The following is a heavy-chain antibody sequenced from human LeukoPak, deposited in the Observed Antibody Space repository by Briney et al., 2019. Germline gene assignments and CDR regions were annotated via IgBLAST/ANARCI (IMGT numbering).Heavy chain of an antibody. CDR1: GGSISSYY. V-gene: IGHV4-59*01. J-gene: IGHJ5*02. CDR3: AGSRLGFSGYWFDP. D-gene: IGHD3-9*01. Sequence: SETLSLTCTVSGGSISSYYWSWIRQPPGKGLEWIGYIYYSGSTNYNPSLKSRVTISVDTSKNQFSLKLSSVTAADTAVYYCAGSRLGFSGYWFDPWGQGTLVSVSS. CDR2: IYYSGST.